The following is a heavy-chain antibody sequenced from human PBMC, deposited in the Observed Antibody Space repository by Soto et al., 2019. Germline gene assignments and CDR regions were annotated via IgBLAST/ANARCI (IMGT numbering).Heavy chain of an antibody. CDR2: ISGSGGST. V-gene: IGHV3-23*01. D-gene: IGHD2-15*01. CDR1: GFTFSSYA. CDR3: ARGRDYTAMAGYCSGGSCYNYYYMDV. Sequence: HPWGSLRLSCAASGFTFSSYAMSWVRQAPGKGLEWVSAISGSGGSTYYADSVKGRFTISRDNSKNTLYLQMNSLRAEDTAVYYCARGRDYTAMAGYCSGGSCYNYYYMDVWGKGTTVTVSS. J-gene: IGHJ6*03.